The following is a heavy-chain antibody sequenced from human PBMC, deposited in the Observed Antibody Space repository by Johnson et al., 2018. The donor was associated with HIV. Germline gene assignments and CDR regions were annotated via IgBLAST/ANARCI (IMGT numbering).Heavy chain of an antibody. V-gene: IGHV3-66*02. Sequence: VQLVESGGGLVQPGGSLRLSCAASGFTVSRNYMSWVRQAPGKGLEWVSRIVSDVSSAIYTDSVTGRFTISRDNTKNTLYLQMNSLRAEDTAVYYCARGYSSASAHAFDIWGQGTMVTVSS. D-gene: IGHD6-6*01. CDR3: ARGYSSASAHAFDI. J-gene: IGHJ3*02. CDR2: IVSDVSSA. CDR1: GFTVSRNY.